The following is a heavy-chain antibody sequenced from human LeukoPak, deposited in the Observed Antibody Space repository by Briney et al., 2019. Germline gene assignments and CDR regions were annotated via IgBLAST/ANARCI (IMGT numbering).Heavy chain of an antibody. CDR1: GDSVSSNSAA. D-gene: IGHD3-10*01. CDR3: ARSKTNRAVRGVIITNWFDP. V-gene: IGHV6-1*01. Sequence: SQTLSLTCAISGDSVSSNSAAWNWIRQSPSRGLEWLGRTYYRSKWYNDYAVSVKSRITINPDTSKNQFSLQLNSVTPEDTAVHYCARSKTNRAVRGVIITNWFDPWGQGTLVTVSS. CDR2: TYYRSKWYN. J-gene: IGHJ5*02.